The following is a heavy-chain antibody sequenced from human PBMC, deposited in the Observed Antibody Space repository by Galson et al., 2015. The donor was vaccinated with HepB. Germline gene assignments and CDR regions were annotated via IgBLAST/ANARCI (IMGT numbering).Heavy chain of an antibody. V-gene: IGHV3-30*18. Sequence: SLRLSCAASGITFSSYGMHWVRQAPGKGLEWVAVISYDGSNKYYADSVKGRFTISRDNSKNTLYLQMNSLRAEDTAVYYCAKDWAYGDYAFIRRLDPWGQGTLVTVSS. CDR1: GITFSSYG. D-gene: IGHD4-17*01. J-gene: IGHJ5*02. CDR3: AKDWAYGDYAFIRRLDP. CDR2: ISYDGSNK.